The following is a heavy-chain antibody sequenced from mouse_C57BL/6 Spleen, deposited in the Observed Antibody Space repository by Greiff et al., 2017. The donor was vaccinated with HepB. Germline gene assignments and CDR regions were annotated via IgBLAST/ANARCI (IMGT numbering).Heavy chain of an antibody. CDR2: IDPSDSET. J-gene: IGHJ4*01. CDR3: ARRNWAYAMDY. CDR1: GYTFTSYW. D-gene: IGHD4-1*01. V-gene: IGHV1-52*01. Sequence: VQLQQSGAELVRPGSSVKLSCKASGYTFTSYWMHWVKQRPIQGLEWIGNIDPSDSETHYNQKFKDKATLTVDKSSSTAYMQLSSLTSEDSAVYDGARRNWAYAMDYWGQGTSVTVSS.